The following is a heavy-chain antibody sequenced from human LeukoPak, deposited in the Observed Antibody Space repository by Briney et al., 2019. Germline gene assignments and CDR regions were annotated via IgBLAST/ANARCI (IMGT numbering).Heavy chain of an antibody. CDR1: GGSFSGYY. J-gene: IGHJ4*02. CDR2: INHSGST. D-gene: IGHD3-3*01. V-gene: IGHV4-34*01. CDR3: ARVGGVERDY. Sequence: SETLSLTCAVYGGSFSGYYWSWIRQPPGKGLEWIGEINHSGSTNYNPSLKGRVTISVDTSKNQFSLKLSSVTAADTAVYYCARVGGVERDYWGQGTLVTVSS.